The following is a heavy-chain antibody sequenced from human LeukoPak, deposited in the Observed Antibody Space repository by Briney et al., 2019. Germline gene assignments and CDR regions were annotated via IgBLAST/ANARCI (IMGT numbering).Heavy chain of an antibody. D-gene: IGHD4-17*01. V-gene: IGHV3-30*04. CDR1: GFTFSSYA. J-gene: IGHJ4*02. Sequence: PGGSLRLPCAASGFTFSSYAMHWVRQAPGKGLEWVAVISYDGSNKYYADSVKGRFTISRDNSKNTLYLQMNSLRAEDTAVYYCARDLRRVFDYWGQGTLVTVSS. CDR3: ARDLRRVFDY. CDR2: ISYDGSNK.